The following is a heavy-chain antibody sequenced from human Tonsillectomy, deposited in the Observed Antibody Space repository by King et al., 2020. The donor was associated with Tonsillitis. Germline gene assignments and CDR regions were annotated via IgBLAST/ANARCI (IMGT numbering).Heavy chain of an antibody. CDR2: ISSSSSYI. CDR1: GFTFSSYS. CDR3: ARDREYYDSSGYYYGASGMDV. D-gene: IGHD3-22*01. J-gene: IGHJ6*02. V-gene: IGHV3-21*01. Sequence: VQLVESGGGLVKPGGSLRLSCAASGFTFSSYSMNWVRQAPGKGLEWVSSISSSSSYIYYADSGKGRFTISRDNAKNSLYLQMNSLRAEDTAVYYCARDREYYDSSGYYYGASGMDVLGQGTTVTVSS.